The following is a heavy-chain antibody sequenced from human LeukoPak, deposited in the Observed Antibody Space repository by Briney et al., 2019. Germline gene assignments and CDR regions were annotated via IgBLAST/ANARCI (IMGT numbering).Heavy chain of an antibody. J-gene: IGHJ4*02. Sequence: SVKVSCKASGGTFSSYAISWVRQAPGQGLEWMGGIIPIFGTANYAQKFQGRVTITTDESTSTAYMELSSLRSEDTAVYYCARRFSDDSSGSRDYWGRGTLVTVSS. D-gene: IGHD3-22*01. V-gene: IGHV1-69*05. CDR1: GGTFSSYA. CDR3: ARRFSDDSSGSRDY. CDR2: IIPIFGTA.